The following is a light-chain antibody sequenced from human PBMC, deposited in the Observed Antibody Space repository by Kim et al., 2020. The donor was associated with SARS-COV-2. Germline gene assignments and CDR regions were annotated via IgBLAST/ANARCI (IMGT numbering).Light chain of an antibody. V-gene: IGKV3-11*01. CDR1: QSVSSY. CDR2: DAS. CDR3: QQRSNRPPIT. Sequence: SPGERATLSCRASQSVSSYLAWYQQKPREAPRLLIYDASNRATGSTARFSSSGAGTEFTLTTSSIEPEDFAVYYCQQRSNRPPITFGQGTRLDIK. J-gene: IGKJ5*01.